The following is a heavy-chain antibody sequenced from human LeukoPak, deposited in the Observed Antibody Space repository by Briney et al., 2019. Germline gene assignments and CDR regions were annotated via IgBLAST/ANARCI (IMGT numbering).Heavy chain of an antibody. CDR2: INHSGST. CDR1: GGSFSGYY. J-gene: IGHJ3*02. Sequence: SETLSLTCAVYGGSFSGYYWSWIRQPPGKGLEWIGEINHSGSTNYNPSLKSGVTISVDTSKNQFSLKLSSVTAADTAVYYCARGWAGGPPGAFDIWGQGTMVTVSS. CDR3: ARGWAGGPPGAFDI. V-gene: IGHV4-34*01. D-gene: IGHD3-16*01.